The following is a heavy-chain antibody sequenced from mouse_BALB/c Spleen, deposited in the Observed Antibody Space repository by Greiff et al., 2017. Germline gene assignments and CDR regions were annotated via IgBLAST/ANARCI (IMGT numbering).Heavy chain of an antibody. CDR3: ARDSSFYAMDY. CDR1: GFTFSSYG. D-gene: IGHD1-1*01. Sequence: EVQLQESGGGLVQPGGSLKLSCAASGFTFSSYGMSWVRQTPDKRLELVATINSNGGSTYYPDSVKGRFTISRDNAKNTLYLQMSSLKSEDTAMYYCARDSSFYAMDYWGQGTSVTVSS. J-gene: IGHJ4*01. V-gene: IGHV5-6-3*01. CDR2: INSNGGST.